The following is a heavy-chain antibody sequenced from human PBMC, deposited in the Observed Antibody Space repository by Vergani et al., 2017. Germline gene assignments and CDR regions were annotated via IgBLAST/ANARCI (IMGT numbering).Heavy chain of an antibody. Sequence: QVQLQESGPGLVKPSETLSLTCTVSGGSISSYYWSWIRQPPGKGLEWIGYIYYSGSTNYNPSLKSRVTISVDTSKNQFSLKLSSVTAADTAVYYCARAGGDCSSTSCYDYYYYYMDVWGKGTTVTVSS. J-gene: IGHJ6*03. CDR1: GGSISSYY. V-gene: IGHV4-59*12. CDR2: IYYSGST. CDR3: ARAGGDCSSTSCYDYYYYYMDV. D-gene: IGHD2-2*01.